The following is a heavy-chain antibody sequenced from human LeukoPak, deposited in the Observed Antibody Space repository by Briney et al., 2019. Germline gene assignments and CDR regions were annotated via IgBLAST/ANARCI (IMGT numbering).Heavy chain of an antibody. D-gene: IGHD1-26*01. Sequence: SETLSLTCTVSGGSISSYYWSGIRQPAGKGLEWIGRIYTSGSTNYNPSLKSRVTMSVDTSKNQFSLKLSSVTAADTAVYYCASDLLSGSYSDDAFDIWGQGTMVTVSS. CDR1: GGSISSYY. V-gene: IGHV4-4*07. CDR3: ASDLLSGSYSDDAFDI. J-gene: IGHJ3*02. CDR2: IYTSGST.